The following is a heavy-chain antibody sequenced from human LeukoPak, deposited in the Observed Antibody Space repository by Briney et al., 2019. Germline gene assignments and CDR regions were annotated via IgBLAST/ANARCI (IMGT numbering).Heavy chain of an antibody. Sequence: SETLSLTCTVSGGSISGYYWSWIRQPPGKGLEWIGYIYYSGSTNYNPSLKSRVTISIDTSKNQFSLNLSSVTAADTAVYYCARGVYIAAAQYAYWGQGTLVTVSS. CDR2: IYYSGST. V-gene: IGHV4-59*01. D-gene: IGHD6-13*01. CDR3: ARGVYIAAAQYAY. J-gene: IGHJ4*02. CDR1: GGSISGYY.